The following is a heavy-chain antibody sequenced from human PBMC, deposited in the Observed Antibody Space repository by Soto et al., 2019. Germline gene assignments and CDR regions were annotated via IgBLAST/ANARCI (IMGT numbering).Heavy chain of an antibody. J-gene: IGHJ4*02. CDR2: INHSGST. CDR3: ARGGEIVAVVSTTGWYFDY. V-gene: IGHV4-34*01. Sequence: QVQLQQWGAGLLKPSETLSLTCAVYGGSFSGYYWTWIRQPPGKGLEWVVEINHSGSTNYNPSRKSRVTIAVVTSKNQFALKLSSVTAADTAVYYWARGGEIVAVVSTTGWYFDYWGQGTLVTVSS. CDR1: GGSFSGYY. D-gene: IGHD2-15*01.